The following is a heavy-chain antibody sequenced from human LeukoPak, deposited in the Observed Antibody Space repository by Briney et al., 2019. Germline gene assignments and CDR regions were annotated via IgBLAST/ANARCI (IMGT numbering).Heavy chain of an antibody. D-gene: IGHD6-19*01. CDR1: GFTFSSYA. J-gene: IGHJ4*02. CDR3: AKDQGIAVGGTKEY. Sequence: GGSLRLSCAASGFTFSSYAMSWVRQAPGKGLEWVSAISGSGGSTYYADSVKGRFTISRDNSKNTLYLQMNSLRAEDTAVYSCAKDQGIAVGGTKEYWGQGTLVTVSS. V-gene: IGHV3-23*01. CDR2: ISGSGGST.